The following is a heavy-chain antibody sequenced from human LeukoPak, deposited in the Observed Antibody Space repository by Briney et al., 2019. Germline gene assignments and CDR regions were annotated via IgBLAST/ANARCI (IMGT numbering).Heavy chain of an antibody. V-gene: IGHV3-7*01. CDR2: IKQDGSEK. Sequence: PGGSLRLSCAASGFTFSSYWMSWVRQAPGKGLEWVANIKQDGSEKYYVDSVKGRFTISRDNAKNSLYLQMNSLRAEDTAVYYCARAVRDYSNYVLRFMDVWGKGTTVTVSS. CDR3: ARAVRDYSNYVLRFMDV. J-gene: IGHJ6*03. CDR1: GFTFSSYW. D-gene: IGHD4-11*01.